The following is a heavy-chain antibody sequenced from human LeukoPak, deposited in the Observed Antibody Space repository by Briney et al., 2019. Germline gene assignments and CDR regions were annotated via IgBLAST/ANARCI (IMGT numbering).Heavy chain of an antibody. CDR2: IYTSGSS. D-gene: IGHD6-19*01. CDR1: GGSISSGSYY. V-gene: IGHV4-61*02. CDR3: AREFYSSGWETYYFDF. J-gene: IGHJ4*02. Sequence: PSQTLSLTCTVSGGSISSGSYYWSWIRQPAGKGLEWIGRIYTSGSSNYNPSLKSRVTISVDTSKNQFSLKLSSVTAADTAVYYCAREFYSSGWETYYFDFWGQGTLVAVSS.